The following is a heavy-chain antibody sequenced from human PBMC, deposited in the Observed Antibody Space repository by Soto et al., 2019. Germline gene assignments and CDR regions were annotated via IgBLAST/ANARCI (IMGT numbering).Heavy chain of an antibody. J-gene: IGHJ5*01. CDR2: ISDDGSRT. Sequence: EVQLLESGGGLVQPGGSLRLSCAASGFSFSTFEMSWVRQAPGRGLEWVSFISDDGSRTYYADAVKGRFTISRDNSKHTQYLQMNSLTAEDTAVYACVKGGWLDFWGQGTLVTVSS. D-gene: IGHD3-16*01. CDR3: VKGGWLDF. CDR1: GFSFSTFE. V-gene: IGHV3-23*01.